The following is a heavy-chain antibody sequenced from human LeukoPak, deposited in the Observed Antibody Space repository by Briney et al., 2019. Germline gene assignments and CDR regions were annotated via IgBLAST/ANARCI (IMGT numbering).Heavy chain of an antibody. CDR2: MNPNSGNT. V-gene: IGHV1-18*01. J-gene: IGHJ4*02. Sequence: EASVKVSCKASGYTFTSYDINWVRQATGQGLEWMGWMNPNSGNTNYAQKLQGRVTMTTDTSTSTAYMELRSLRSDDTAVYYCARYDILTDYWGQGTLVTVSS. CDR1: GYTFTSYD. D-gene: IGHD3-9*01. CDR3: ARYDILTDY.